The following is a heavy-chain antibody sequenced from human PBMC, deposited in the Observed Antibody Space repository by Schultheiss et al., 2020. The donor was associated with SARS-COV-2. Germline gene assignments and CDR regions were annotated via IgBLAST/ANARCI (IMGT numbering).Heavy chain of an antibody. CDR1: GGSISSYY. CDR3: AKLVGAYDAFDI. D-gene: IGHD1-26*01. Sequence: SETLSITCTVSGGSISSYYWSWIRQPPGKGLEWIGYIYYSGSTNYNPSLKSRVTISVDTSKNQFSLKLSSVTAADTAVYYCAKLVGAYDAFDIWGQGTMVTVSS. J-gene: IGHJ3*02. CDR2: IYYSGST. V-gene: IGHV4-59*08.